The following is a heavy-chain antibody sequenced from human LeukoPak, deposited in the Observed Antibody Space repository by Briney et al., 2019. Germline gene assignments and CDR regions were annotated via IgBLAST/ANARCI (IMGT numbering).Heavy chain of an antibody. CDR3: ARRGYSYGYGGFGGVNWFDP. J-gene: IGHJ5*02. Sequence: PSQTLSLTCTVSGGSISSGGYYWRWIRQHPGKGLEWIGYIYYSGSTYYNPSLKSRVTISVDTSKNQFSLKLSSVPAADTAVYYCARRGYSYGYGGFGGVNWFDPWGQGTLVTVSS. D-gene: IGHD5-18*01. V-gene: IGHV4-31*03. CDR1: GGSISSGGYY. CDR2: IYYSGST.